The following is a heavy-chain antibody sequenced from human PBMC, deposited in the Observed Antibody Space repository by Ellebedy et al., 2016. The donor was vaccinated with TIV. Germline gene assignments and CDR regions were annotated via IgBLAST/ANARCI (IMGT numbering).Heavy chain of an antibody. CDR3: ARFTRRSPSDY. J-gene: IGHJ4*02. Sequence: GGSLRLSXAASGSIFSTSGMDWVRQAPGKGLEWVANIKEDGSDTYYVDSVKGRFTISRDNAKSSLYLQMDSLRVEDTAVYYCARFTRRSPSDYWGQGTLVTVSS. V-gene: IGHV3-7*01. CDR2: IKEDGSDT. CDR1: GSIFSTSG.